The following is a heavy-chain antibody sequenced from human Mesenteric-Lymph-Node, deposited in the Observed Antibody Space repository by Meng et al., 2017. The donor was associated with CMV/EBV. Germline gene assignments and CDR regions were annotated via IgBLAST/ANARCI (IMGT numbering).Heavy chain of an antibody. CDR1: GGTFSSYA. CDR3: ARTSDYGDYEGLWYFDL. CDR2: IIPILGIA. D-gene: IGHD4-17*01. J-gene: IGHJ2*01. Sequence: SVKVSCKASGGTFSSYAISWVRQAPGQGLEWMGGIIPILGIANYAQKFQGRVTITADKSTSTAYMELSSLRSEDTAVYYCARTSDYGDYEGLWYFDLWGRGTLVTVSS. V-gene: IGHV1-69*10.